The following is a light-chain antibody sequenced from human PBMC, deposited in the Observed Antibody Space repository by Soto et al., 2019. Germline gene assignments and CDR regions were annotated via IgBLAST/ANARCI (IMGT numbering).Light chain of an antibody. J-gene: IGKJ3*01. CDR1: QSVSSY. CDR2: DAS. V-gene: IGKV3-11*01. CDR3: QQRSNWLIFT. Sequence: EIVLTQSPATLSLSPGERATLSCRASQSVSSYLAWYQQKPGQAPRLLIYDASNRATGIPARFSGSGSGTDFTLTISSLEPEDFAVYYCQQRSNWLIFTFGPGTKVDIK.